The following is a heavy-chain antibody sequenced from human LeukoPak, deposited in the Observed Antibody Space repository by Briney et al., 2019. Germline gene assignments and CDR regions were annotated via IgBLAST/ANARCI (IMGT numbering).Heavy chain of an antibody. J-gene: IGHJ4*02. V-gene: IGHV3-21*01. CDR1: GFTFSSYS. Sequence: GGSLRLSCAASGFTFSSYSMNWVRQAPGKGLEWVSSISSSTSYIYYADSVKGRFTISRDNAKNSLYLQMNSLRAEDTAVYYCARDRKGYSSGWFDFDYWGQGTLVTVSS. D-gene: IGHD6-19*01. CDR2: ISSSTSYI. CDR3: ARDRKGYSSGWFDFDY.